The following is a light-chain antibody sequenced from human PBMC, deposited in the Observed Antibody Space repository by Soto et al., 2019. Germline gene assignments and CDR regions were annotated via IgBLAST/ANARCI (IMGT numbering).Light chain of an antibody. V-gene: IGKV1-5*03. CDR3: QEYKSYST. CDR1: QSISSW. Sequence: DIQMTQSPSTLSASVGDRVTITCRASQSISSWLAWYQQKPGKAPKLLIYKASSLESGVTSRFSGSGSGTEFTLTISSLQTDDFETYYCQEYKSYSTFGQGTKLEIK. J-gene: IGKJ2*01. CDR2: KAS.